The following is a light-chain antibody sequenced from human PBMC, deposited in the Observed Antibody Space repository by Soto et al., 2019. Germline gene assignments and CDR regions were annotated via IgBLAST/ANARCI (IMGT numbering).Light chain of an antibody. CDR3: QQTNSMPRT. CDR1: QTISRF. J-gene: IGKJ1*01. CDR2: ATS. V-gene: IGKV1-39*01. Sequence: DIQMTQSPSSLSASVGDRVTITCQASQTISRFLNWYQQEPGKAPKLLISATSRLESGVPSRFTGSGSGTDFTLTIGSLQPEDFVTYYCQQTNSMPRTFGQGTKVEIK.